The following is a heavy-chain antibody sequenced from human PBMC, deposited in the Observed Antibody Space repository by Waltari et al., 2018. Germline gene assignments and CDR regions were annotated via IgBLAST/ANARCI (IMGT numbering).Heavy chain of an antibody. CDR2: IYYSGTI. CDR1: GDSIVISNHY. D-gene: IGHD2-2*01. CDR3: ARTGGLPAAIQNDAFDI. Sequence: QLQLQESGPGLLRPSETLSLTCSVSGDSIVISNHYWAWIRQTPGKGLEWIAIIYYSGTIYYNPTLRSGVTISVDTSNTRFFLNLSSVTAADTAVYYCARTGGLPAAIQNDAFDIWGKGTTVIVSS. V-gene: IGHV4-39*02. J-gene: IGHJ3*02.